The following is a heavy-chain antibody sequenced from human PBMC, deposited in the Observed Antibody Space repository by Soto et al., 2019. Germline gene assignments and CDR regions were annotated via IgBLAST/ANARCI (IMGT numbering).Heavy chain of an antibody. CDR2: IYFTGTT. Sequence: SETLSLTCTVSGHSLSSGGYYWSWIRQHPGKSLEWVGYIYFTGTTSHNPSLKSRLAISVDTSKNQFSLKLTSVTAADTAVYYCARDWGSSGWPNWGQGVLVTVSS. CDR1: GHSLSSGGYY. V-gene: IGHV4-31*03. CDR3: ARDWGSSGWPN. D-gene: IGHD6-19*01. J-gene: IGHJ4*02.